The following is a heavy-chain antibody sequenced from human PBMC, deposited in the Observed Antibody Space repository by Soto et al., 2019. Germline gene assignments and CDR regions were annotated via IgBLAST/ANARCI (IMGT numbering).Heavy chain of an antibody. V-gene: IGHV3-7*03. Sequence: GGSLRLSCAASGFTFSSYWMSWVRQAPGKGLEWVANIKQDGSEKYYVDSVKGRFTISRDNAKNSLYLQMNSLRAEDTAVYYCAREGSDYYDSSGYLNWGQGTLVTVSS. D-gene: IGHD3-22*01. CDR2: IKQDGSEK. CDR1: GFTFSSYW. J-gene: IGHJ4*02. CDR3: AREGSDYYDSSGYLN.